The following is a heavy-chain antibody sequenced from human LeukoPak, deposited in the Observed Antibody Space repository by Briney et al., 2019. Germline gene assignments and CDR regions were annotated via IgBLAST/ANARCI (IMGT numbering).Heavy chain of an antibody. V-gene: IGHV3-7*04. D-gene: IGHD3-22*01. CDR1: GFTFSTYW. CDR3: ARDYTYHYDDSGPHYYFDY. Sequence: GGSLRLSCAASGFTFSTYWMSWVRQAPGKGLEWVANIKQDGSAKYYVDSVKGRFTISRDNAKNSLYLQMNSLRAEDTAVYYCARDYTYHYDDSGPHYYFDYRGQGTLVTVSS. CDR2: IKQDGSAK. J-gene: IGHJ4*02.